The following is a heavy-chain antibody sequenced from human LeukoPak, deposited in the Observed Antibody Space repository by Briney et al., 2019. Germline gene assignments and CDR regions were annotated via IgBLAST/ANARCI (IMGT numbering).Heavy chain of an antibody. V-gene: IGHV3-23*01. CDR2: ISGSGGST. CDR1: GFTFSSYA. CDR3: AKAVAVAGLFDY. J-gene: IGHJ4*02. Sequence: GGSLRLSCAASGFTFSSYAMSWVRQAPGKGLEWVSAISGSGGSTYYADSVKGRFTISRDNSKNSLYLQMNSLRAEDTAVYYCAKAVAVAGLFDYWGQGTLVTVSS. D-gene: IGHD6-19*01.